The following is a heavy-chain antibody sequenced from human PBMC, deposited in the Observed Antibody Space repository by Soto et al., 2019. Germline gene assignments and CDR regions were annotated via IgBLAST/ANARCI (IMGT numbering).Heavy chain of an antibody. J-gene: IGHJ5*01. D-gene: IGHD4-17*01. CDR1: GGSMRSYY. Sequence: SETLSLTCTVSGGSMRSYYWTWIRQPPGRGLEWIGHVSYTGTTNYNPSLKSRLSISVDMSSHRFSLRLTSLTAADTAIYFCARDRDYGDYDSWGHGTLVTVSS. CDR3: ARDRDYGDYDS. CDR2: VSYTGTT. V-gene: IGHV4-59*01.